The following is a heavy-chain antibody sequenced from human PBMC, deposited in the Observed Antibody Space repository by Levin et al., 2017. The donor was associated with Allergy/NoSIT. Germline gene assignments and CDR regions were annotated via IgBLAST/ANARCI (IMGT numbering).Heavy chain of an antibody. V-gene: IGHV1-46*01. J-gene: IGHJ2*01. CDR3: ARDVTGQLGRAWGWYFDL. CDR1: GYTFTNYY. CDR2: INPSGGGT. Sequence: ASVKVSCKASGYTFTNYYIHWVRQGPGQGLEWMGIINPSGGGTGYAQKFQGRVAMTRDTSTSTVFMELSSLRSEDTAVYYCARDVTGQLGRAWGWYFDLWGRGTLVTVSS. D-gene: IGHD7-27*01.